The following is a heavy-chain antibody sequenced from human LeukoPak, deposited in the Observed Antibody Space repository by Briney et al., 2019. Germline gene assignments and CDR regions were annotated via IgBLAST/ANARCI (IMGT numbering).Heavy chain of an antibody. D-gene: IGHD3-10*01. CDR2: INPSDGST. CDR1: GYTFTSDY. V-gene: IGHV1-46*01. Sequence: ASVKVSCKASGYTFTSDYMHWVRQATGQGLEWMGIINPSDGSTSYAQKFQGRVTMTRDMSTSTVYMELSSLRSEDTAVYYCASHGSGSYNWFDPWGQGTLVTVSS. CDR3: ASHGSGSYNWFDP. J-gene: IGHJ5*02.